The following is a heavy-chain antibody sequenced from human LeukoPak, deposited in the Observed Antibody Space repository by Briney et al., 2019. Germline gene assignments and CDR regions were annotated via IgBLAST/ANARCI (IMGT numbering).Heavy chain of an antibody. V-gene: IGHV4-61*01. D-gene: IGHD5-24*01. J-gene: IGHJ1*01. CDR2: IYYSGST. Sequence: SETLSLTCTVSGGSFSSGNYYWSWIRQPPGKGLEGIGHIYYSGSTNYNPSLKSRVTISVDTSKNQFSLKLSSVTAADTAVYYCARGYRDGYNYYSFQHWGQGTLVTVSS. CDR1: GGSFSSGNYY. CDR3: ARGYRDGYNYYSFQH.